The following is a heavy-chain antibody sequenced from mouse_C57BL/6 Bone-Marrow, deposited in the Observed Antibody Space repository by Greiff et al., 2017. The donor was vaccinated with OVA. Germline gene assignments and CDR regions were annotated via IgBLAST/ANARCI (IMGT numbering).Heavy chain of an antibody. CDR2: IDPETGGT. J-gene: IGHJ2*01. V-gene: IGHV1-15*01. CDR1: GYTFTDYE. CDR3: TRNYYGSSYGGGSY. D-gene: IGHD1-1*01. Sequence: VQLQQSGAELVRPGASVTLSCKASGYTFTDYEMHWVKQTPVHGLEWIGAIDPETGGTAYNQKFKGKAILTADKSSSTAYMELRSLTSEDSAVYYCTRNYYGSSYGGGSYWGQGTTLTVSS.